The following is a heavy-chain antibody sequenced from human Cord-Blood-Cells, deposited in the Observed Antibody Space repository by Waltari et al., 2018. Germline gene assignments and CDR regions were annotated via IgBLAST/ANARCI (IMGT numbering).Heavy chain of an antibody. CDR1: GGSISRYY. Sequence: QVQLQESGPGLVKPSATLSLTCTVSGGSISRYYWSWIRQPAGKGLEWIGRIYTSGSTNYNPSLKSRVTMSVDTSKNQFSLKLSSVTAADTAVYYCARDTAYCSGGSCYRNWFDPWGQGTLVTVSS. V-gene: IGHV4-4*07. CDR3: ARDTAYCSGGSCYRNWFDP. CDR2: IYTSGST. J-gene: IGHJ5*02. D-gene: IGHD2-15*01.